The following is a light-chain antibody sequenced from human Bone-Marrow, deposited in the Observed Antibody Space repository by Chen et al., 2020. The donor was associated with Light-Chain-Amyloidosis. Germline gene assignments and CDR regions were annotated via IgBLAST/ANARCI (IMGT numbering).Light chain of an antibody. V-gene: IGLV6-57*01. CDR3: QSYQGSSQGV. Sequence: NFMLTQPHSVSESPGKTVIISCTRRSGSIATNYVQWYQQRPGSSPTTVIYEDDQRPSGVPDRFSGSIDRSSNSASLTISGLKTEEEADYYCQSYQGSSQGVFGGGTKLTVL. J-gene: IGLJ3*02. CDR1: SGSIATNY. CDR2: EDD.